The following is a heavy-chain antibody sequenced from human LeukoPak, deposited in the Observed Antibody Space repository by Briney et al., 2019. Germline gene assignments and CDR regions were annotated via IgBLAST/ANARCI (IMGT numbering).Heavy chain of an antibody. CDR3: AAAPYYHEDSGYYYFDP. Sequence: GASVKVSCKASGFTFSTSAVQWVRQARGQRLEWVGWIVVGSGNTNYAQKFQGRVTITRDMSTRTPHMELSSLRSEDTAVYYCAAAPYYHEDSGYYYFDPWGQGTLVTVSS. V-gene: IGHV1-58*01. J-gene: IGHJ5*02. CDR2: IVVGSGNT. CDR1: GFTFSTSA. D-gene: IGHD3-22*01.